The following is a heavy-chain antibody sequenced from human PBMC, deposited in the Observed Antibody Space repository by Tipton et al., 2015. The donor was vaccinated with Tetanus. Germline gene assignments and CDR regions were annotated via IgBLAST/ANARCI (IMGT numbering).Heavy chain of an antibody. CDR1: RFTFSHYS. CDR2: ISDSTDYI. V-gene: IGHV3-21*04. CDR3: AKDRGGYYYYGMDV. Sequence: SLRLSCAAFRFTFSHYSMTWVRQAPGKGLEWVSSISDSTDYIYYADSVKGRFTISRDNSKNTLYLQMNSLRAEDTAVYYCAKDRGGYYYYGMDVWGQGTTVTVSS. J-gene: IGHJ6*02.